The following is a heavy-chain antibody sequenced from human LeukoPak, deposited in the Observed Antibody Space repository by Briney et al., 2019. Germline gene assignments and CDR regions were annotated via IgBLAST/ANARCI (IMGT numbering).Heavy chain of an antibody. D-gene: IGHD3-10*01. CDR3: ARRRVGSGSYYNVGGYYFDN. V-gene: IGHV3-23*01. CDR2: VSGSGGRGTT. Sequence: GGSLRLSCVASGFAFSNYVLTWVRQAPGKGLEWVSAVSGSGGRGTTYYADSVKGRFTISRDNAKNTVYLQLNSLSVEDTAVYYCARRRVGSGSYYNVGGYYFDNWGQGTLVTVSS. J-gene: IGHJ4*02. CDR1: GFAFSNYV.